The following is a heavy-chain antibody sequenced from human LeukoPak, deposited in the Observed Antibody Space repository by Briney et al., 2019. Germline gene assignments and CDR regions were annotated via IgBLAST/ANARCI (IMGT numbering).Heavy chain of an antibody. Sequence: SETLSLTCTVSGASINNSTYYWGWIRQPPGKGLEWIGTISDSGNTYFNPSLRSRVTISVDASKNQFSLKVTSVTAADTVVYYCARQGDGGRAYDHWGQGTLVTVSS. CDR1: GASINNSTYY. D-gene: IGHD4-23*01. J-gene: IGHJ4*02. CDR3: ARQGDGGRAYDH. V-gene: IGHV4-39*01. CDR2: ISDSGNT.